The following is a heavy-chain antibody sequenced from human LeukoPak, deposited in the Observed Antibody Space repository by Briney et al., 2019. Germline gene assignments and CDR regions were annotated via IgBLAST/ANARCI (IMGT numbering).Heavy chain of an antibody. J-gene: IGHJ6*02. Sequence: HPGGSLRLSCTASGFTFSSYGMHWVRQAPGKGLEWVAVIWFDGSNKYYADSVKGRLTISRDNSKSTLYLQMNSLRAEDTAVYYCAKAVAATGHYYFGMGVWGRGTTVTVSS. CDR3: AKAVAATGHYYFGMGV. V-gene: IGHV3-33*06. CDR2: IWFDGSNK. CDR1: GFTFSSYG. D-gene: IGHD6-19*01.